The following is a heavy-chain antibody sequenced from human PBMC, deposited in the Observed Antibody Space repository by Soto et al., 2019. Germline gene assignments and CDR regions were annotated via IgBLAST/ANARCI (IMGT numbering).Heavy chain of an antibody. J-gene: IGHJ3*02. V-gene: IGHV3-48*02. CDR1: GFTFSSYS. D-gene: IGHD3-22*01. CDR2: ISSSSSTI. CDR3: ARDSYDSSGSDAFDI. Sequence: PGGSLRLSCAASGFTFSSYSMNWVRQAPGKGLEWVSYISSSSSTIYYADSVKGRFTIPRDNAKNSLYLQMNSLRDEDTAVYYCARDSYDSSGSDAFDIWGQGTMVTVSS.